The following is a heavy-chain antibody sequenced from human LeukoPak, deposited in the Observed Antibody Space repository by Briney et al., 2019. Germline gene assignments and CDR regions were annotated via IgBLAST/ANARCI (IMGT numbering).Heavy chain of an antibody. CDR3: AKDQWELRGVDY. D-gene: IGHD1-26*01. CDR2: ISGSGGST. CDR1: GFTFSSYA. J-gene: IGHJ4*02. V-gene: IGHV3-23*01. Sequence: PGGSLRLSCAASGFTFSSYAMSWVRQAPGKGLEWVSAISGSGGSTYYADSVKGRFTISRDNSKNTLFLQMNSLRAEDTAVYYCAKDQWELRGVDYWGQGTLVTVSS.